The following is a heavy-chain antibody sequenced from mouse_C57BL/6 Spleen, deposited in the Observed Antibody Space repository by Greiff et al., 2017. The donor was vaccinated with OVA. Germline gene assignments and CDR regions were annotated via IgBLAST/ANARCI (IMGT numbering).Heavy chain of an antibody. V-gene: IGHV5-12*01. CDR1: GFTFSDYY. D-gene: IGHD1-1*01. Sequence: EVKLQESGGGLVQPGGSLKLSCAASGFTFSDYYMYWVRQTPEKRLEWVAYISNGGGSTYYPDTVKGRFTISRDNAKNTLYLQMSLLKSEDTAMYYCASGSSYFYWYFDVWGTGTTVTVSS. CDR3: ASGSSYFYWYFDV. J-gene: IGHJ1*03. CDR2: ISNGGGST.